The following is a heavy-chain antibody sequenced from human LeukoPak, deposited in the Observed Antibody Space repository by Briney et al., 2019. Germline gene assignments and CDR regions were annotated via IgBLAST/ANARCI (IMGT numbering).Heavy chain of an antibody. Sequence: GGSLRLSCAASGFTFSSYAMNWVRQAPGKGLEWVSAISGSGGSTYYADSVKGRFTISRDNSKNTLYLQMISLRAEDTAVYYCARDPGYNYGFDYWGQGTLVTVSS. J-gene: IGHJ4*02. V-gene: IGHV3-23*01. CDR2: ISGSGGST. CDR1: GFTFSSYA. D-gene: IGHD5-18*01. CDR3: ARDPGYNYGFDY.